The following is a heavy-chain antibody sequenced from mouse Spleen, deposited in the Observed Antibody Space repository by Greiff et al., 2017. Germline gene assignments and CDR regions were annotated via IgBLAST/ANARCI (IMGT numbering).Heavy chain of an antibody. J-gene: IGHJ2*01. Sequence: VQLQQSGPELVKPGASVKISCKASGYAFSSSWMNWVKQRPGKGLEWIGRIYPGDGDTNYNGKFKGKATLTADKSSSSAYMQLSSLTSEDSAVYFCARVARYAMDYWGQGTTLTVSS. CDR2: IYPGDGDT. CDR3: ARVARYAMDY. V-gene: IGHV1-82*01. CDR1: GYAFSSSW. D-gene: IGHD1-1*02.